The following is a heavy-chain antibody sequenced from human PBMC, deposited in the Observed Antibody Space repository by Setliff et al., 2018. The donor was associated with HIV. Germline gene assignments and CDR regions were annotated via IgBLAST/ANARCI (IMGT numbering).Heavy chain of an antibody. J-gene: IGHJ6*02. V-gene: IGHV1-46*01. CDR1: GYTFTSYY. Sequence: GASVKVSCKASGYTFTSYYMHWVRQAPGQGLEWMGVINPGDGSTTYAQKFQGRVTMTRDTSTSTVYMELSSLRSQDTAMYYCARGWGGQDSYYYGMDVWGQGTTVTVSS. CDR2: INPGDGST. CDR3: ARGWGGQDSYYYGMDV. D-gene: IGHD3-16*01.